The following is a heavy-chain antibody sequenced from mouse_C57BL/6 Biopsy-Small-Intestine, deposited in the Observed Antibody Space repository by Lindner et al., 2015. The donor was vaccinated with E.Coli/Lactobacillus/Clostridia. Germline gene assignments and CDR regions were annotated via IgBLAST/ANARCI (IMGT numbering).Heavy chain of an antibody. D-gene: IGHD1-1*01. V-gene: IGHV1-84*02. CDR3: VVPRNNTHWYYYGMDV. CDR2: IIPASGAT. Sequence: SVKVSCKAYGHTSSDFYMHWVRQAPGQGLEWMGWIIPASGATKYAQKFQGRVTVTRGTSISTAYMELGSLRSDDTAVYYCVVPRNNTHWYYYGMDVWGQGTRVTVSS. J-gene: IGHJ1*01. CDR1: GHTSSDFY.